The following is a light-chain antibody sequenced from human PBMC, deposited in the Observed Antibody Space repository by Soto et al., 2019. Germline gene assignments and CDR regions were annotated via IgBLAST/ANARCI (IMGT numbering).Light chain of an antibody. J-gene: IGKJ5*01. Sequence: DIVMTQAPLSSPVTLGQPASISCRSSQSLVHSDGNTYMSWLHQRPGQPPRLLIYKSSNRFSGVPGRFSGSGAGTDFTLKISRVEAEDVGVYYCMQSTQFPFTFGQGTRLE. CDR3: MQSTQFPFT. V-gene: IGKV2-24*01. CDR1: QSLVHSDGNTY. CDR2: KSS.